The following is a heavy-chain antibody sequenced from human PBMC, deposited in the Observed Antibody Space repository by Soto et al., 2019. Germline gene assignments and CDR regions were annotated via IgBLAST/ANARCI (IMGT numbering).Heavy chain of an antibody. CDR1: GGSISSSSYY. CDR2: IYYSGST. CDR3: ARGYSSGWYPFRYYGMDV. J-gene: IGHJ6*02. D-gene: IGHD6-19*01. V-gene: IGHV4-39*01. Sequence: SETLSLTCTVSGGSISSSSYYWGWIRQPPGKGLEWIGSIYYSGSTYYNPSLKSRVTISVDTSKNQSSLKLSSVTAADTAVYSCARGYSSGWYPFRYYGMDVWGQGTTVTVSS.